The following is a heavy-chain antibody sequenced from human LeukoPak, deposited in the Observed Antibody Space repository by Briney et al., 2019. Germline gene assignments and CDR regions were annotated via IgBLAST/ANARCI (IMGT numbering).Heavy chain of an antibody. J-gene: IGHJ5*02. CDR2: INHSRST. D-gene: IGHD2-2*01. CDR3: ARTGYCSSTSCRNWFDP. V-gene: IGHV4-34*01. Sequence: SETLSLTCAVYGGSFSGYYWSWIRQPPGKGLEWIGEINHSRSTNYNPSLKSRVTISVDTSKNQFSLKLSSVTAADTAVYYCARTGYCSSTSCRNWFDPWGQGTLVTVSS. CDR1: GGSFSGYY.